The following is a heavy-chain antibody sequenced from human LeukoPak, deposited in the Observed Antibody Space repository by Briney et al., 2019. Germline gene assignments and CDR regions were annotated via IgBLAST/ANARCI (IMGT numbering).Heavy chain of an antibody. CDR1: GGSFSGYY. V-gene: IGHV4-34*01. CDR3: ARGRSSGYYYVSASRWYFDL. CDR2: INHSGST. Sequence: PSETLSLTCAVYGGSFSGYYWSWIRQPPGKGLEWIGEINHSGSTNYNPSLKSRVTISVDTSKNQFSLKLSSVTAADTAVYHCARGRSSGYYYVSASRWYFDLWGRGTLVTVSS. J-gene: IGHJ2*01. D-gene: IGHD3-22*01.